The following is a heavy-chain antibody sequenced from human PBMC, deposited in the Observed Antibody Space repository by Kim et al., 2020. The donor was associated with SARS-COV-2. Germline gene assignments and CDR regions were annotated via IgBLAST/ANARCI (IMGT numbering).Heavy chain of an antibody. CDR3: ARVVADNWFDP. J-gene: IGHJ5*02. Sequence: TYYNPSLKSRVTISVDTSKNQFSLKLSSVTAADTAVYYCARVVADNWFDPWGQGTLVTVSS. V-gene: IGHV4-31*02. CDR2: T. D-gene: IGHD2-21*01.